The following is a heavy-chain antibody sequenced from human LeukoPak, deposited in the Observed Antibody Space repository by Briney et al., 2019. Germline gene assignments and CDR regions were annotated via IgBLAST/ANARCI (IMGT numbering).Heavy chain of an antibody. Sequence: PGASVKVSCKASGYTFTSYGISWVRQAPGQGLEWMGWISAYNGNTNYAQKLQGRVTMTTDTSTSTAYMELRSLRSDDTAVYYRARDPPLYYGSGSYYDYWGQGTLVTVSS. D-gene: IGHD3-10*01. CDR3: ARDPPLYYGSGSYYDY. CDR2: ISAYNGNT. CDR1: GYTFTSYG. V-gene: IGHV1-18*01. J-gene: IGHJ4*02.